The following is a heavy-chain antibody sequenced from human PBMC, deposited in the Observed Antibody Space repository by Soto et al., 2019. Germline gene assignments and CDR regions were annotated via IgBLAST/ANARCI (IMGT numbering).Heavy chain of an antibody. V-gene: IGHV4-38-2*02. CDR3: ARDKADVGTDYYHGMDV. CDR1: GYSISSGYY. Sequence: SETLSLTCAVSGYSISSGYYWGWIRQPPGKGLEWIGSIYHSGSTYYNPSLKSRVTISVDTSKNQFSLKLSSVTAADTAVYYCARDKADVGTDYYHGMDVWGQGTTVTVSS. CDR2: IYHSGST. D-gene: IGHD6-13*01. J-gene: IGHJ6*02.